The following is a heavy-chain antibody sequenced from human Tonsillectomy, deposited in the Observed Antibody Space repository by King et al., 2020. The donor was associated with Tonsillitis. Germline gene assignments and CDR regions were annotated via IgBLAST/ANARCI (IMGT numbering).Heavy chain of an antibody. CDR3: ARDRLHYHILTGPTERWIDY. CDR1: GFTFSDYE. D-gene: IGHD3-9*01. Sequence: VQLVESGGGLVQPGGSLRLSCAASGFTFSDYEMNWVRQAPGKGLDWVAYISSRGKTVFYADSVRGRFTISRDNDKNSLYMEMNSLRAEDTAVYYCARDRLHYHILTGPTERWIDYWGQGTLVTVSS. CDR2: ISSRGKTV. J-gene: IGHJ4*02. V-gene: IGHV3-48*03.